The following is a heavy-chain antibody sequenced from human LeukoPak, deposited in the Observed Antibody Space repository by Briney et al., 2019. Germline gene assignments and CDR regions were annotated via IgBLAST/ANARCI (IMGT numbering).Heavy chain of an antibody. CDR1: GFTFSSYA. Sequence: PTGGSLRLSCAASGFTFSSYAMSWVRQAPGKGLEWVSAISGSGGSTYYADSVKGRFTISRDNAKNSLYLQMNSLRAEDTAVYYCARGHYYDKEYYMDVWGKGTTVTVSS. CDR2: ISGSGGST. J-gene: IGHJ6*03. CDR3: ARGHYYDKEYYMDV. V-gene: IGHV3-23*01. D-gene: IGHD3-22*01.